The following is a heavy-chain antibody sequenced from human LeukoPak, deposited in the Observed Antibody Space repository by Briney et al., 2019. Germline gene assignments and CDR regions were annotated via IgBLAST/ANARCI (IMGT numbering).Heavy chain of an antibody. D-gene: IGHD1-1*01. CDR2: IYPGDSDT. V-gene: IGHV5-51*03. Sequence: GESLKISCKGSGYSFTSYWIGWVRQMPGKGLEWMGIIYPGDSDTRYSPSFQGQVTISADKSICTAYLQWSSLKASDTAMYYCARQRTPYYYYMDVWGKGTTVTVSS. CDR1: GYSFTSYW. CDR3: ARQRTPYYYYMDV. J-gene: IGHJ6*03.